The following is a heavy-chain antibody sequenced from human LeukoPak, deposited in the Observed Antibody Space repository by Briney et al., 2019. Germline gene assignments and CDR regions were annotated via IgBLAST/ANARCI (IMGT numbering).Heavy chain of an antibody. CDR3: ARAVAYGIDTGYFDY. CDR2: INPSGGST. D-gene: IGHD2-8*02. CDR1: GYTFTSYY. Sequence: ASVKVSCKASGYTFTSYYMHWVRQAPGQGLEWMGIINPSGGSTSYAQKFQGRVTMTRDTSTSTVYMELSSLRSEDTAVYYCARAVAYGIDTGYFDYWGQGTLVTVSS. J-gene: IGHJ4*02. V-gene: IGHV1-46*01.